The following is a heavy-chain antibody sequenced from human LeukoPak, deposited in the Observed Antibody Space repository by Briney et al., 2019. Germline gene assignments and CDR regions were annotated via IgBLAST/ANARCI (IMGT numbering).Heavy chain of an antibody. D-gene: IGHD3-10*01. CDR2: IYYSGST. J-gene: IGHJ5*02. Sequence: SETLSLTCTVSGGSVSSGSYYWSWIRQPPGTGLEWLGYIYYSGSTNYNPSLKSRVTISVDTSKNQFSLKLSSVTAADTAVYYCASYYYGSGSYEVWFDPWGQGTLVTVSS. V-gene: IGHV4-61*01. CDR1: GGSVSSGSYY. CDR3: ASYYYGSGSYEVWFDP.